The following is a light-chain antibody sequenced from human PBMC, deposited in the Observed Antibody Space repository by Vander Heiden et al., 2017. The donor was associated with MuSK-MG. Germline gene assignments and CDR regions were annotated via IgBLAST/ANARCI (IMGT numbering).Light chain of an antibody. Sequence: HPLAVSLGERATINCKSSQSVLYSSNNKNYLAWYQQKPGQPPKLLIYWASTRESGVPDRFTGSGSGTDFTLTISSLQAEDVAVYYCQQYYTTPLTFGGGTKVEIK. CDR3: QQYYTTPLT. J-gene: IGKJ4*01. V-gene: IGKV4-1*01. CDR2: WAS. CDR1: QSVLYSSNNKNY.